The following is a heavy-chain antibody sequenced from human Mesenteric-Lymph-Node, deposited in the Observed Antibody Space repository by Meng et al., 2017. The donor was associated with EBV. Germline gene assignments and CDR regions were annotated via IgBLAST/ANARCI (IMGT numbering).Heavy chain of an antibody. CDR1: GGSVNSGGYS. J-gene: IGHJ4*02. D-gene: IGHD4-17*01. CDR2: VHHSGLT. Sequence: QLQLQESGLGLVNPSQTLSLTCTVSGGSVNSGGYSWSWIRQSPEKGLEWIGYVHHSGLTYYNPSLETRVIISLERSKNQFSLKLTSVTAADTAVYYCAGGDYVNQFNYWGQGTLVTVSS. V-gene: IGHV4-30-2*06. CDR3: AGGDYVNQFNY.